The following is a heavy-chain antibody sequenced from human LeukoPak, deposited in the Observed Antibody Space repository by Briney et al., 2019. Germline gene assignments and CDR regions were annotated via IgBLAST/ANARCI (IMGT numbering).Heavy chain of an antibody. CDR1: GFDFSTYS. Sequence: PGGSLRLSCAASGFDFSTYSMHWVRRAPGRGLEWLSYIDSSSSTIYYADSVKGRFTISRDNAKNTLYLQMNNLRAEDTAVYYCARDAGQVEMATITQNFDYWGQGTLVTVSS. CDR3: ARDAGQVEMATITQNFDY. J-gene: IGHJ4*02. CDR2: IDSSSSTI. D-gene: IGHD5-24*01. V-gene: IGHV3-48*01.